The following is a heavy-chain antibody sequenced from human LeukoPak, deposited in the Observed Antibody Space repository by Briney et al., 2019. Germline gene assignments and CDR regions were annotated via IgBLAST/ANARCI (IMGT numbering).Heavy chain of an antibody. CDR2: ISAYNGNT. D-gene: IGHD3-9*01. V-gene: IGHV1-18*01. CDR1: GYTFTSYG. Sequence: ASVKVSCKASGYTFTSYGISWVRQAPGQGLEWMGWISAYNGNTNYAQKLQGRVTMTTDTSTSTAYMELRSLRPDDTAVYYCARGDILTGYPTGGDYWGQGTLVTVSS. J-gene: IGHJ4*02. CDR3: ARGDILTGYPTGGDY.